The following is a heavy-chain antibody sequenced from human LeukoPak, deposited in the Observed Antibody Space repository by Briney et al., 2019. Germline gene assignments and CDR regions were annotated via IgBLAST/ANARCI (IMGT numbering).Heavy chain of an antibody. CDR2: ISGSGGST. CDR1: GFTFSSYA. CDR3: AKLSLKGDYYFDY. J-gene: IGHJ4*02. D-gene: IGHD3-3*01. Sequence: GGSLRLSCAASGFTFSSYAMSWVRQAPGKGLEWVSAISGSGGSTYYADSVKGRLTISRDNSKNTLYLQMNSLRAEDTAVYYCAKLSLKGDYYFDYWGQGTLVTVSS. V-gene: IGHV3-23*01.